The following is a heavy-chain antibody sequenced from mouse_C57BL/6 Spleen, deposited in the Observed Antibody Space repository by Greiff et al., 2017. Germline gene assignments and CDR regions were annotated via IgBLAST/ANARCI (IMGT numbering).Heavy chain of an antibody. J-gene: IGHJ4*01. D-gene: IGHD2-4*01. CDR3: GRGGDIYEEYVYAMDY. V-gene: IGHV1-9*01. CDR2: ILPGSGST. CDR1: GYTFTGYW. Sequence: VKLVESGAELMKPGASVKLSCKATGYTFTGYWIAWVKQRPGHGLEWIGEILPGSGSTNYTEKFKGKSTFTADTSSNTAYMQLSSLTTEDSAIXYFGRGGDIYEEYVYAMDYGGQGTSVTVS.